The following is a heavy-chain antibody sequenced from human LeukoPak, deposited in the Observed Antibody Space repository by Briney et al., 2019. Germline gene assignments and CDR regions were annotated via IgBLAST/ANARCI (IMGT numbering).Heavy chain of an antibody. V-gene: IGHV3-23*01. J-gene: IGHJ4*02. D-gene: IGHD6-19*01. CDR1: GFTFSSYA. CDR3: AKSAAVAGFPFDY. Sequence: SGGSLRLSCAASGFTFSSYAMSWVRQAPGKGLEWVSAISGSSGSTYYADSVKGRFTISRDNSKNTLYLQMNSLRAEDTAVYYCAKSAAVAGFPFDYWGQGTLVTVSS. CDR2: ISGSSGST.